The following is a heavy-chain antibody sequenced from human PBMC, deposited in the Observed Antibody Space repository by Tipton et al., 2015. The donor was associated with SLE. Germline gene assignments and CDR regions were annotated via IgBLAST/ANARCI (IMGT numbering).Heavy chain of an antibody. CDR3: ARVSSAMGYFDL. CDR1: GGTFSSYA. Sequence: QSGPEVKKPGSSVKVSCKASGGTFSSYAISWVRQAPGQGLEWMGGIIPIFGTANYAQKFQGRVTITADESTSTAYMELSSLKSEDTAVYYCARVSSAMGYFDLWGRGTLVTVSS. D-gene: IGHD6-19*01. V-gene: IGHV1-69*01. CDR2: IIPIFGTA. J-gene: IGHJ2*01.